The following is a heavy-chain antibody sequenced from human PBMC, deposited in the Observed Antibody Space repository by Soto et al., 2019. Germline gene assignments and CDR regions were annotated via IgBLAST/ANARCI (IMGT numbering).Heavy chain of an antibody. Sequence: QVQLVESGGGVVQPGRSLRLSCAASGFTFSSYAMHWVRQAPGKGLEWVAVISYDGSNKYYADSVKGRFTISRDNSKNTLYLQMTSLRAEDTAVYYCVLPWELLFDYWGQGTLVTVSS. D-gene: IGHD1-26*01. V-gene: IGHV3-30-3*01. CDR3: VLPWELLFDY. J-gene: IGHJ4*02. CDR1: GFTFSSYA. CDR2: ISYDGSNK.